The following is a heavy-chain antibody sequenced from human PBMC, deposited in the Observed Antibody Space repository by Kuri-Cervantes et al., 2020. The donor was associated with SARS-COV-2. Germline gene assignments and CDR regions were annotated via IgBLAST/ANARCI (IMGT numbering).Heavy chain of an antibody. CDR2: IYYSGST. V-gene: IGHV4-39*02. CDR1: GGSISSSSYY. CDR3: AKDGLRFLEWLFSTWFDP. D-gene: IGHD3-3*01. Sequence: SETLSLTCTVSGGSISSSSYYWGWIRQPPGKGLEWIGSIYYSGSTYYNPSLKSRVTISVDTSKNQFSLKLSSVTAADTAVYYCAKDGLRFLEWLFSTWFDPWGQGNLVNGSS. J-gene: IGHJ5*02.